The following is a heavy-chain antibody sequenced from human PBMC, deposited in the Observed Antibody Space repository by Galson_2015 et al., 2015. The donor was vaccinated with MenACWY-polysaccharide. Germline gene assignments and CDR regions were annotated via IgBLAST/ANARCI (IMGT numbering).Heavy chain of an antibody. Sequence: SLRLSCAASGFTFSSYAMSWVRQAPGKGLEWVSAISGSGGSTYYADSVKGQFTISGDNSKNTLYLQMNSLRAEDTAVYYCAKGTFGVVNYYFDYWGQGTLVTVSS. CDR1: GFTFSSYA. CDR3: AKGTFGVVNYYFDY. CDR2: ISGSGGST. V-gene: IGHV3-23*01. J-gene: IGHJ4*02. D-gene: IGHD3-3*01.